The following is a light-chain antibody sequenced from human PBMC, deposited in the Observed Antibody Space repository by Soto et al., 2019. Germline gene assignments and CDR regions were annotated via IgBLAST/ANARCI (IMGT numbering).Light chain of an antibody. V-gene: IGKV1-5*03. CDR3: QQYNSYSRT. Sequence: DIQMTQSPSTLSASVGDRVTITCRASQSISSWLAWYQQKPGKAPKLLIYKASGLESGVPSRFSGSGSGTEFTLTISSLQPDDFATYYCQQYNSYSRTFGQGTKV. CDR2: KAS. J-gene: IGKJ1*01. CDR1: QSISSW.